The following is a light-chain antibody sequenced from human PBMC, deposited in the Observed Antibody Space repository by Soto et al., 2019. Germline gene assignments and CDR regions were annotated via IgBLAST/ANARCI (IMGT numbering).Light chain of an antibody. CDR1: QSVGRN. CDR2: DAS. V-gene: IGKV3-15*01. CDR3: QQYSDSPIT. J-gene: IGKJ3*01. Sequence: LSVSPGERATLSCRASQSVGRNLAWYQQRPGQAPRLLIHDASARPSGVPARFSGSGSGTDFTLTIISLQSDDFAVYYCQQYSDSPITFGPGTKVDIK.